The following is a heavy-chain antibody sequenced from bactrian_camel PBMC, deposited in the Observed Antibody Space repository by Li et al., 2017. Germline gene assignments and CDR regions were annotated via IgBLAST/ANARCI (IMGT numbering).Heavy chain of an antibody. D-gene: IGHD3*01. V-gene: IGHV3S1*01. Sequence: VQLVESGGRSVRAGGTLTLSCVLSGNTGTTYCMAWFRQVPGKEREAVAAIYTGGGSTFYDDSVKGRFTISQDNAKNTVYLQMDNLQPEDTATYYCAEGRGSRGEHCYSLNYWGQGTQVTVS. CDR2: IYTGGGST. CDR3: AEGRGSRGEHCYSLNY. J-gene: IGHJ4*01. CDR1: GNTGTTYC.